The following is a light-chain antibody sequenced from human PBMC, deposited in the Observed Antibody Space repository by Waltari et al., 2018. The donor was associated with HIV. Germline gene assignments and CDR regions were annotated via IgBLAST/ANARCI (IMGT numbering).Light chain of an antibody. J-gene: IGLJ1*01. CDR1: ISTIGTNS. CDR2: END. V-gene: IGLV1-51*02. Sequence: QSVLTQPPSISAAPGQRITIPCSGSISTIGTNSVSWYQQVPGTAPTLPIYENDKRPSGIPDRVSGSKSDTSATLGISGFRTGDEADYYCATWDSRLNSYVFGSGTTVIVL. CDR3: ATWDSRLNSYV.